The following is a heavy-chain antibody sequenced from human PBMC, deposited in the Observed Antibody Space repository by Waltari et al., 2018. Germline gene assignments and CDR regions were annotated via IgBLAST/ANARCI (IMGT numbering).Heavy chain of an antibody. CDR1: GFTFSRYG. Sequence: QVQLVESGGGVVQPGRSLRLSCSASGFTFSRYGMHWVRQAPGKGLEWVAVIWYDGSNKYYADSVKGRFTISRDNSKNTLYLQMNSLRAEDTAVYYCARDAAGNAFDIWGQGAMVTVSS. J-gene: IGHJ3*02. D-gene: IGHD6-13*01. V-gene: IGHV3-33*01. CDR3: ARDAAGNAFDI. CDR2: IWYDGSNK.